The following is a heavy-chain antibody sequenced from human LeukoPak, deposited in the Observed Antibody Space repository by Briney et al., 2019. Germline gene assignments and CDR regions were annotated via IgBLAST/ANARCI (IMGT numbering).Heavy chain of an antibody. D-gene: IGHD3-10*01. V-gene: IGHV4-61*01. J-gene: IGHJ4*02. CDR2: IYYSGST. Sequence: SETLSLTCTVSGGSVSSGSYYWSWIRQPPGKGLEWIGYIYYSGSTNYNPSLKSRVTISVDTSKNQFSLKLSSMTAADTAVYYCAREHYYGSGSYYQRTDYWGQGTLVTVSS. CDR3: AREHYYGSGSYYQRTDY. CDR1: GGSVSSGSYY.